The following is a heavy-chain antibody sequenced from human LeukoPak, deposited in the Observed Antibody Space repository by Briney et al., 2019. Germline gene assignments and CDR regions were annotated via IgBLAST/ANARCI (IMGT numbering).Heavy chain of an antibody. D-gene: IGHD5-12*01. CDR1: GFTFGSYA. J-gene: IGHJ4*02. V-gene: IGHV3-23*01. CDR2: ISSSGSST. Sequence: GGSLRLSCAASGFTFGSYAMSRVRQAPGKGLEWVSAISSSGSSTYYADSVKGRFTISRDNSKNTLYLQMNSLRAEDTAVYYCAKDRGVATIYYFDYWGQGTLVTVSS. CDR3: AKDRGVATIYYFDY.